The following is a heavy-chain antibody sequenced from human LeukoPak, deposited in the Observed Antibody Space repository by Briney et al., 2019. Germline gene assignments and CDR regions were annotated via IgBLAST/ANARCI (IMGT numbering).Heavy chain of an antibody. J-gene: IGHJ6*04. D-gene: IGHD3-10*01. CDR1: GFTFSSYG. CDR2: ISYDGSNK. V-gene: IGHV3-30*18. Sequence: GGSLRPSCAASGFTFSSYGMHWVRQAPGKGLEWVAVISYDGSNKYYADSVKGRFTISRDNSKNTLYLQMNSLRAEDTAVYYCAKDAYYGSGSYYIHRGPSGMDVWGKGTTVTVPS. CDR3: AKDAYYGSGSYYIHRGPSGMDV.